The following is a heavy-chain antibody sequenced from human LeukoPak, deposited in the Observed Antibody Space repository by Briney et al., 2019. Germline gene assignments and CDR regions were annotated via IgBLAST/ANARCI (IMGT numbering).Heavy chain of an antibody. V-gene: IGHV3-33*01. J-gene: IGHJ4*02. CDR2: IWYDGSSE. CDR1: GFTFRNYG. CDR3: ARVEGRFYGSGSYRGFDY. Sequence: GGSLRLSCEASGFTFRNYGMYWVSQAPGKGLEWVAVIWYDGSSENYADSVKGRFTISRDNSKNTLYLQMNSLRVEDTAVYYCARVEGRFYGSGSYRGFDYWGQGTLVTVSS. D-gene: IGHD3-10*01.